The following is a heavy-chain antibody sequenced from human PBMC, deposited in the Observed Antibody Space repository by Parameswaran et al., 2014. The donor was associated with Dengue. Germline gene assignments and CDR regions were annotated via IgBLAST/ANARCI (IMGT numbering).Heavy chain of an antibody. J-gene: IGHJ6*02. D-gene: IGHD2-15*01. CDR3: ARSGSGGSCSECGKYYYYGMDV. Sequence: WVRQAPGQGLEWMGIINPSGGSTSYAQKFQGRVTMTRDTSTSTVYMELSSLRSEDTAVYYCARSGSGGSCSECGKYYYYGMDVWGQGTTVTVSS. V-gene: IGHV1-46*01. CDR2: INPSGGST.